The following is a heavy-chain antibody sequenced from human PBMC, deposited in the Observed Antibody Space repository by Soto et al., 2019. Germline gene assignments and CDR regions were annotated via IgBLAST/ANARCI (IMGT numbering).Heavy chain of an antibody. CDR3: AVGTDSSSWYWNEDAFDI. Sequence: SLKVCCKASGGTFSSYAISWVRQAPGQGLEWMGGIIPIFGSTSYAQKFQGRVTMTRDTSTSTVYMELSSLRSEDTAVYYCAVGTDSSSWYWNEDAFDIWGQGTMVTVSS. V-gene: IGHV1-69*05. CDR1: GGTFSSYA. D-gene: IGHD6-13*01. CDR2: IIPIFGST. J-gene: IGHJ3*02.